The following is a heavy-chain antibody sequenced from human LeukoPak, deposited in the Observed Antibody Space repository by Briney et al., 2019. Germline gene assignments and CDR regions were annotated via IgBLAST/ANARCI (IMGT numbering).Heavy chain of an antibody. V-gene: IGHV4-34*01. J-gene: IGHJ4*02. CDR3: AGGQYYDFWSGYPTIDY. Sequence: PSETLSLTCAVYGGSFSGYYWSWIRQPPGKGLEWIGEINHSGSTNYNPSLKSRVTISVDTSKNQFSLKLSSVTAADTAVYYCAGGQYYDFWSGYPTIDYWGQGTLVTVSS. D-gene: IGHD3-3*01. CDR2: INHSGST. CDR1: GGSFSGYY.